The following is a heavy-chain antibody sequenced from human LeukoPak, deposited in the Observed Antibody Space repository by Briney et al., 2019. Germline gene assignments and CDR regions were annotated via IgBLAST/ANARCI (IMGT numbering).Heavy chain of an antibody. CDR1: GYRFSTYW. CDR2: IYPGDSDA. Sequence: GESLKISCKGSGYRFSTYWIAWVRQMPGKGLEWMGIIYPGDSDAKYSPSFQGQVTMSVDKSITTAYLQWSSLKASDTAMYYCARTNWGALDYWGQGTLVTVSS. D-gene: IGHD7-27*01. J-gene: IGHJ4*02. V-gene: IGHV5-51*01. CDR3: ARTNWGALDY.